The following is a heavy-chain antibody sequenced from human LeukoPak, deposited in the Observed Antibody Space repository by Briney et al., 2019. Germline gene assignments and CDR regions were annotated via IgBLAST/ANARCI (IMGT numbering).Heavy chain of an antibody. D-gene: IGHD3-3*01. J-gene: IGHJ4*02. CDR1: GFIFTGYF. Sequence: GGSLRLSCAASGFIFTGYFMSWVRQAPGKGLEWVSSIKHDGSEKYYVDSVRGRFTISRDNTKNLLYMQMSSLRAEDTAVYYCATDRGWRTSGYYLYYFEYWGQGTLVTFSS. CDR3: ATDRGWRTSGYYLYYFEY. CDR2: IKHDGSEK. V-gene: IGHV3-7*01.